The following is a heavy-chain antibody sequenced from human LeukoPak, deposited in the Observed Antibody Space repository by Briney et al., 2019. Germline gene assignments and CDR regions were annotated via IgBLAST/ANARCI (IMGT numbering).Heavy chain of an antibody. CDR2: ISSSSSYI. CDR1: GFTFSSYS. V-gene: IGHV3-21*01. CDR3: ARELRGDYYDSSGYYPA. D-gene: IGHD3-22*01. Sequence: NPGGSLRLSCAASGFTFSSYSMNWVRQAPGKGLEWVSSISSSSSYIYYADSVKGRFTISRDNAKNSLHLQMNSLRAEDTAVYYCARELRGDYYDSSGYYPAWGQGTMVTVSS. J-gene: IGHJ3*01.